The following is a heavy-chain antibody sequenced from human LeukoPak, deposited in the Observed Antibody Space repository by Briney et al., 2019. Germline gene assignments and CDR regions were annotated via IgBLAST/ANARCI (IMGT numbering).Heavy chain of an antibody. V-gene: IGHV6-1*01. CDR2: TYYRSKWYN. Sequence: SQTLSLTCAISGDSFSSNSAAWNWLRQSPSRGLEWLGRTYYRSKWYNDYAVSVKSLITINPDTSKNQFSLQLNSVTPEDTAVYYCARAHYYYDSSGAFDIWGQGTMVTVSS. CDR3: ARAHYYYDSSGAFDI. D-gene: IGHD3-22*01. J-gene: IGHJ3*02. CDR1: GDSFSSNSAA.